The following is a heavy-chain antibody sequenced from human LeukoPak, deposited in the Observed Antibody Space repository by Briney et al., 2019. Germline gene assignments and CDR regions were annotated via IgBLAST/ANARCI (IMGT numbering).Heavy chain of an antibody. V-gene: IGHV3-30*04. CDR2: ISYDGSKK. CDR3: ARSGRVLLEWLPTYYYYGMDV. Sequence: GGSLRLSCAASGFTFSSYAMHWVRQAPGKGLEWVAVISYDGSKKYYADSVKGRSTISRDNSKNTLYLQMNSLRAEDTAVYYCARSGRVLLEWLPTYYYYGMDVWGKGTTVTVSS. J-gene: IGHJ6*04. CDR1: GFTFSSYA. D-gene: IGHD3-3*01.